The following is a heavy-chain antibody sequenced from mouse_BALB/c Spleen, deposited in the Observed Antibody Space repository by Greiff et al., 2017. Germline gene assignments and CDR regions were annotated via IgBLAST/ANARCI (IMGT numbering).Heavy chain of an antibody. CDR2: IWSGGST. J-gene: IGHJ2*01. Sequence: VKLKESGPGLVQPSQSLSITCTVSGFSLTSYGVHWVRQSPGKGLEWLGVIWSGGSTDYNAAFISRLSISKDNSKSQVFFKMNSLQADDTAIYYCARMRYGSFDYWGQGTTLTVSS. CDR3: ARMRYGSFDY. V-gene: IGHV2-4-1*01. D-gene: IGHD1-1*01. CDR1: GFSLTSYG.